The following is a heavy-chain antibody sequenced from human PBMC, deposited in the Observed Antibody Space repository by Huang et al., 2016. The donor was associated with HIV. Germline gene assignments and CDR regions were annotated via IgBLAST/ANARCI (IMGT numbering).Heavy chain of an antibody. CDR1: GGSISSYY. CDR3: ARGGPYSRDYYYYGMDV. D-gene: IGHD6-13*01. CDR2: IQYSGST. V-gene: IGHV4-59*01. Sequence: QVQLQESGPGLVKPSETPSLTCTVSGGSISSYYWSWLRQPPGKGLEWIGYIQYSGSTNYNPSLKSRVTTSVDTSKNQFFLKLSAVTAADTAVYYCARGGPYSRDYYYYGMDVWGQGTTVTVSS. J-gene: IGHJ6*02.